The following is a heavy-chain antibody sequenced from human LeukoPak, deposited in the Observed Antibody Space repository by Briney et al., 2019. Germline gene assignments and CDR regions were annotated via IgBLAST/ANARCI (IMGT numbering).Heavy chain of an antibody. CDR2: IYYSGST. J-gene: IGHJ4*02. Sequence: SETLSLTCTVSGGSISSYYWSWIRQPPGKGLEWIGYIYYSGSTNYNPSLKSRVTISVDTSKNQFSLKLSSVTAADTAVYYCASPGLNSSGYYSAFGYWGQGTLVTVSS. CDR1: GGSISSYY. D-gene: IGHD3-22*01. CDR3: ASPGLNSSGYYSAFGY. V-gene: IGHV4-59*12.